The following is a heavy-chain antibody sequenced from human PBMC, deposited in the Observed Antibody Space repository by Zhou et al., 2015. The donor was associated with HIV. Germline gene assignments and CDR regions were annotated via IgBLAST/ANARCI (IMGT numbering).Heavy chain of an antibody. CDR3: AREVYYDFWSGYYAGVDYGMDV. CDR1: GYTFTSYG. CDR2: ISAYNGNT. Sequence: QVQLVQSGAEVKKPGASVKVSCKASGYTFTSYGISWVRQAPGQGLEWMGWISAYNGNTNYAQKLQGRVTMTTDTSTSTAYMELRSLRSDDTAVYYCAREVYYDFWSGYYAGVDYGMDVWGQGTTVTVSS. V-gene: IGHV1-18*01. D-gene: IGHD3-3*01. J-gene: IGHJ6*02.